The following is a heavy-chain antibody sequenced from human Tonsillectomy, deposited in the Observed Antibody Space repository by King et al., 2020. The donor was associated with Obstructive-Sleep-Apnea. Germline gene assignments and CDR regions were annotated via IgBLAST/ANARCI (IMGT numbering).Heavy chain of an antibody. CDR3: ARGEVGAATNYYYYDLDV. CDR2: VNHGGST. J-gene: IGHJ6*02. V-gene: IGHV4-34*01. Sequence: QVQLQQWGAGLLKPSETLSLTCAVYGGSFSGYYWTWIRQPPGKGLEWIGEVNHGGSTNYNPSLKSRVTISVDTSKNQFSLKVSSVTAADTAVYYCARGEVGAATNYYYYDLDVWGQGTTVTVSS. CDR1: GGSFSGYY. D-gene: IGHD1-26*01.